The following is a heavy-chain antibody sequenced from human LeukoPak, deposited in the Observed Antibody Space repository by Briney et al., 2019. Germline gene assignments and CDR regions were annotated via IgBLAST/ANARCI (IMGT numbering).Heavy chain of an antibody. Sequence: PGGSLRLSCAASGFTFSSYAMSWVRQAPGKGLEWVSAISGSGGSTYYADSVKGRFTISRDNSKNTRYLQMNSLRAEDTAVYYCAKDTQFWSGYYGDYWGQGTLVTVSS. CDR3: AKDTQFWSGYYGDY. V-gene: IGHV3-23*01. J-gene: IGHJ4*02. CDR2: ISGSGGST. CDR1: GFTFSSYA. D-gene: IGHD3-3*01.